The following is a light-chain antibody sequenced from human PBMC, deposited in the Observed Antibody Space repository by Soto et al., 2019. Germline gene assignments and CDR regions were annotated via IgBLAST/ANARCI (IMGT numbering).Light chain of an antibody. J-gene: IGKJ1*01. CDR3: QQYQNSRT. Sequence: IVLTQSPATLSLSPGERATPSCRASQTITGRSLAWYQQKPGQAPRLLVTSISNRATGIPDRFSGSGSGADFTLTISRLEPEDFAVYYCQQYQNSRTFGQGTKVDIK. V-gene: IGKV3-20*01. CDR2: SIS. CDR1: QTITGRS.